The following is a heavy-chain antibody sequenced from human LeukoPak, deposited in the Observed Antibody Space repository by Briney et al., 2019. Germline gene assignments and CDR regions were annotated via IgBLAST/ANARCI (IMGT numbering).Heavy chain of an antibody. J-gene: IGHJ4*02. V-gene: IGHV4-61*02. CDR1: GGSISSGSNY. Sequence: SETLSLTCTVSGGSISSGSNYWSWIRQPARKGLEWVGRIYTSGCTNYNPSLKSRVTISVDTSKNQFSLKLSSVTAADTAVYYCAREPSGSYSSGAWFDYWGQGTLVTVSS. D-gene: IGHD1-26*01. CDR3: AREPSGSYSSGAWFDY. CDR2: IYTSGCT.